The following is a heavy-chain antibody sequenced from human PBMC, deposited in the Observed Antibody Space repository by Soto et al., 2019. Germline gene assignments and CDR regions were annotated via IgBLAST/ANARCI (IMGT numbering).Heavy chain of an antibody. Sequence: PGGSLRLSCEASGFAFSSYVMHWVRQAPGKGLEWVAVIWYDVSNKYYADPVKGRFTISRDNSKNTLYLQINSLRAEDAAVYYCARDDIPGRAWAIYGMYVWGQGTTGPSP. CDR1: GFAFSSYV. V-gene: IGHV3-33*01. CDR3: ARDDIPGRAWAIYGMYV. CDR2: IWYDVSNK. J-gene: IGHJ6*02. D-gene: IGHD6-13*01.